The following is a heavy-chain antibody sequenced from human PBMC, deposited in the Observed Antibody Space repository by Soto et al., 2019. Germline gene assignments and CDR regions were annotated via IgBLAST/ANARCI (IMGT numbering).Heavy chain of an antibody. CDR1: GGPISSGGYY. V-gene: IGHV4-31*03. D-gene: IGHD3-22*01. Sequence: SETLSLTCTVSGGPISSGGYYWSWIRQHPGKGLEWIGYIYYSATTYFNPSLKSRVTISLDTSKNQFSLRLTSVTAADMAVYYCARGRGDSSGLFFDYWGQGTLVTVSS. CDR2: IYYSATT. CDR3: ARGRGDSSGLFFDY. J-gene: IGHJ4*02.